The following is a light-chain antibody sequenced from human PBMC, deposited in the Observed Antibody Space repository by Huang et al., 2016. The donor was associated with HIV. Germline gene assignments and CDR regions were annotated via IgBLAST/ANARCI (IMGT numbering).Light chain of an antibody. CDR3: LQHFNYPWT. CDR1: QGIRND. CDR2: AAS. J-gene: IGKJ1*01. V-gene: IGKV1-6*01. Sequence: AIQMTQSPSSLPASVGDRVIITCRASQGIRNDLGWYQVKPGRAPKLLIYAASSLQSGVPPRFSGSGSGTDFTLTINSLQPEDFATYYCLQHFNYPWTFGQGTKVDFK.